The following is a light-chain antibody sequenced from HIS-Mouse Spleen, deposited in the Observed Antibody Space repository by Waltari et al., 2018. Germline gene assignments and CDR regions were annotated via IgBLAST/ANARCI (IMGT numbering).Light chain of an antibody. Sequence: SYVLTQPPSVSVAPGQTARITCGGNNIGSKSVHWYQQQPGQAPVLVVYDDSDRPSGIPGRFSCSNSGNTATLTISRVEAGDEADYYCQVWDSSSDHYVFGTGTKVTVL. CDR1: NIGSKS. V-gene: IGLV3-21*02. J-gene: IGLJ1*01. CDR3: QVWDSSSDHYV. CDR2: DDS.